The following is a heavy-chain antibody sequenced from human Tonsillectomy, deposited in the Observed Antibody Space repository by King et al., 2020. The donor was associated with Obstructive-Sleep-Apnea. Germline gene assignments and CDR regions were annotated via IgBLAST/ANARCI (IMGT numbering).Heavy chain of an antibody. J-gene: IGHJ4*02. Sequence: VQLVESGGGVVQPGRSLRLSCAASGFTFSSYAMHWVRQAPGKGLEWVTIISYDGSNKYYADAVKGRFTISRNNSKNTLYLQMNSLRAEDTAVYYCAGGPQLLWFGELLVDYWGQGTLVTVSS. V-gene: IGHV3-30-3*01. CDR3: AGGPQLLWFGELLVDY. CDR2: ISYDGSNK. CDR1: GFTFSSYA. D-gene: IGHD3-10*01.